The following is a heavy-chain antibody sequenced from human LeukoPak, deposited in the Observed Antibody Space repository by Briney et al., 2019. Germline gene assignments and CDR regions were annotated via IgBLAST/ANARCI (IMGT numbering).Heavy chain of an antibody. CDR3: AKDGGLRFLEWLLYERFDY. CDR2: ISGSGGST. J-gene: IGHJ4*02. V-gene: IGHV3-23*01. D-gene: IGHD3-3*01. Sequence: GGSLRLSCAASGFTFSSYAMSWVRQAPGKGLEWVSAISGSGGSTYYADSAKGRFTISRDNSKNTLYLQMNSLRAEDTAVYYCAKDGGLRFLEWLLYERFDYWGQGTLVTVSS. CDR1: GFTFSSYA.